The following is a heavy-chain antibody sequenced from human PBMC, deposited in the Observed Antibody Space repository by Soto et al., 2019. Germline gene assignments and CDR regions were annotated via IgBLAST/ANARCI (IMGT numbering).Heavy chain of an antibody. Sequence: PPETLSLLCTVSCGSISSFYWSWIRQPPGKGLEWIGYIYYSGSTNYNPSLKSRVTISVDTSKNQFSLRLSSVTAADAAVYYCARAGYNIDYWGQGTLVTVSS. CDR1: CGSISSFY. CDR2: IYYSGST. D-gene: IGHD5-12*01. J-gene: IGHJ4*02. CDR3: ARAGYNIDY. V-gene: IGHV4-59*01.